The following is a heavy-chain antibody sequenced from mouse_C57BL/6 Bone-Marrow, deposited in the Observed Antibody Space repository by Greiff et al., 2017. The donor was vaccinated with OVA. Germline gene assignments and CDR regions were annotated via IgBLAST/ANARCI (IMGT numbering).Heavy chain of an antibody. V-gene: IGHV1-59*01. CDR3: AMSHLFAY. CDR2: IDPSDSYT. CDR1: GYTFTSYW. J-gene: IGHJ3*01. Sequence: VQLQQPGAELVRPGTSVKLSCKASGYTFTSYWMNWVKQRPGQGLEWIGVIDPSDSYTNYNQKFKGKATLTVDTYSSTAYMQLSSLTSEDSAVYYGAMSHLFAYWGQGTLVTVSA.